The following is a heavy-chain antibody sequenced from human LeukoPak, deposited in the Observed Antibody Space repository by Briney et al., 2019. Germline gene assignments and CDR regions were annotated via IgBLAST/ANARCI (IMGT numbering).Heavy chain of an antibody. Sequence: GGSLRLSCAASGFTFSSYGMHWVRQAPGKGLEWVAVISYDGSNKYYADSVKGRFTISRDKSKNTLYLQMNSLRAEDTAVYYCANGEDVVVPAATSGYWGQGTLVTVSS. V-gene: IGHV3-30*18. CDR1: GFTFSSYG. D-gene: IGHD2-2*01. CDR2: ISYDGSNK. J-gene: IGHJ4*02. CDR3: ANGEDVVVPAATSGY.